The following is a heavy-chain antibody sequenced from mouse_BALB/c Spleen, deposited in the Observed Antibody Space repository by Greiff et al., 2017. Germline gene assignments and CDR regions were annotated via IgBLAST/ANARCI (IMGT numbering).Heavy chain of an antibody. J-gene: IGHJ2*01. V-gene: IGHV1-87*01. Sequence: VQLQQSGAELARPGASVKLSCKASGYTFTSYWMQWVKQRPGQGLEWIGAIYPGDGDTRYTQKFKGKATLTADKSSSTAYMQLSSLASEDSAVYYCARRAGTSHFDYWGQGTTLTVSS. CDR2: IYPGDGDT. CDR1: GYTFTSYW. D-gene: IGHD4-1*01. CDR3: ARRAGTSHFDY.